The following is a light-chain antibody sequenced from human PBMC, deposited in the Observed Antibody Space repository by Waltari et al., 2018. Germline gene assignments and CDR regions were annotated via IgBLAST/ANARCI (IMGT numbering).Light chain of an antibody. CDR2: AVS. CDR3: SSYAGSSKGV. Sequence: QSALTQPASVSGSPGQSITISCTGTSSDVGNYKRVSWYQQHPGKAPKLMIYAVSKRHSGVYDRFSGAQSGDMASLTISGLQPEDEAEYFCSSYAGSSKGVFGGGTKVTVL. J-gene: IGLJ2*01. V-gene: IGLV2-23*02. CDR1: SSDVGNYKR.